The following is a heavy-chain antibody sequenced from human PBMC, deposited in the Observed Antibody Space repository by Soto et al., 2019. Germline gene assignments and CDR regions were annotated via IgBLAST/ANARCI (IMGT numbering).Heavy chain of an antibody. CDR1: GGTFSSYA. V-gene: IGHV1-69*13. Sequence: SVKVSCKASGGTFSSYAISWVRQAPGQGLECMGWIIPIFGTANYAQKFQGRVTITADESTSTAYMELSSLRSEDTAVYYCATQTYLRYFGPLYAFDIWGQGTMVTVSS. CDR3: ATQTYLRYFGPLYAFDI. CDR2: IIPIFGTA. J-gene: IGHJ3*02. D-gene: IGHD3-9*01.